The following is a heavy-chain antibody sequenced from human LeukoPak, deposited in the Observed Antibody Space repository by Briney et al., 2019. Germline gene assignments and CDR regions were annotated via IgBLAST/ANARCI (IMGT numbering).Heavy chain of an antibody. CDR1: GGSISSYY. J-gene: IGHJ4*02. Sequence: SETLSLTCTVSGGSISSYYWNWIRQPPGKGLEWIGYIYYEGSTKYNPSLNSRVTISVDTSKNQFSLKLTSVTAADTAVYYCASPSSSWLYFDYWSQGTLVTVSS. CDR3: ASPSSSWLYFDY. D-gene: IGHD6-13*01. V-gene: IGHV4-59*01. CDR2: IYYEGST.